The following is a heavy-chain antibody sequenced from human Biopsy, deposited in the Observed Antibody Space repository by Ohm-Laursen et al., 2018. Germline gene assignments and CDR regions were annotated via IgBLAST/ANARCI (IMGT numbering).Heavy chain of an antibody. D-gene: IGHD6-6*01. CDR3: ARHRNSSPRNYYHDMDV. Sequence: SETLSLTWTVSGGPMTSSDYYWGWIRQTPAKGLEWIGSLFYNGYTYDNPSLRSRLRLSVDTSKNQFSLRLSSVTAADTAVYYCARHRNSSPRNYYHDMDVWGQGTTVTVSS. J-gene: IGHJ6*02. CDR2: LFYNGYT. CDR1: GGPMTSSDYY. V-gene: IGHV4-39*01.